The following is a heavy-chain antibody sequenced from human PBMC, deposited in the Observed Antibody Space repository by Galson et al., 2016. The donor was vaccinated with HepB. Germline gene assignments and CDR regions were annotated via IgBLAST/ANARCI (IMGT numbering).Heavy chain of an antibody. J-gene: IGHJ4*02. D-gene: IGHD3-22*01. CDR2: NNPTGGST. V-gene: IGHV1-46*01. CDR1: GYTFTSYY. CDR3: ARVGGTYDSSGYYSYLGY. Sequence: SVKVSCKASGYTFTSYYMHWVRQAPGQGLEWMGVNNPTGGSTNYAQEFQGRVTMTRDTSTSTVYMELSSLRSEDTAVYYCARVGGTYDSSGYYSYLGYWGQGTLVTVSS.